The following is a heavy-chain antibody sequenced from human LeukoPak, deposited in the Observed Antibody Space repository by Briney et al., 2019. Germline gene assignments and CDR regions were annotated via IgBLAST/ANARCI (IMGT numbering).Heavy chain of an antibody. CDR3: AKACGRSGVIVVVVAAIDRFDP. D-gene: IGHD2-15*01. CDR1: GYTFTSYG. V-gene: IGHV1-18*01. Sequence: GASVKVSCKASGYTFTSYGISWVRQAPGQGLEWMGWISAYNGNTNYAQKLQGRVTMTTDTSTSTAYMGLRSLRSDDTAVYYCAKACGRSGVIVVVVAAIDRFDPWGQGTLVTVSS. J-gene: IGHJ5*02. CDR2: ISAYNGNT.